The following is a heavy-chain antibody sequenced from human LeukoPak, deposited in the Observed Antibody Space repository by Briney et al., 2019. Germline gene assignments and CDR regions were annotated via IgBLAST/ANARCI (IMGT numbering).Heavy chain of an antibody. CDR3: AGGNLSGDHDF. D-gene: IGHD1-26*01. V-gene: IGHV1-2*02. Sequence: ASVNVSCKASGYSFTAYYMHWVRQAPGQGLEWMGWINPTSGSTNYAQTFRDRVTLTSDTSITTAYMELSRLKSDDTAVYYCAGGNLSGDHDFWGQGTLVTVSS. CDR2: INPTSGST. J-gene: IGHJ4*02. CDR1: GYSFTAYY.